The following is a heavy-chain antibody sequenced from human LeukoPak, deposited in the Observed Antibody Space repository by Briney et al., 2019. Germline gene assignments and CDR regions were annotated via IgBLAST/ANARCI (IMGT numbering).Heavy chain of an antibody. D-gene: IGHD3-22*01. CDR3: TTQYYSDSSGPNWVDY. V-gene: IGHV3-15*01. CDR2: IQSKTDGGTT. CDR1: GFTFSHYA. Sequence: GGSLRLSCAASGFTFSHYAMSWVRQAPGKGLEWVGLIQSKTDGGTTDYAAPVKGRFTISRDDSKNTLYLQMNSLKTEDTAVYYCTTQYYSDSSGPNWVDYWGQGTLVTVSS. J-gene: IGHJ4*02.